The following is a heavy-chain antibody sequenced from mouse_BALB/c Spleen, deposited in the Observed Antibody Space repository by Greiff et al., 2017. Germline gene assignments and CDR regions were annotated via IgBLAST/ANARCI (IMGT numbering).Heavy chain of an antibody. Sequence: EVKLMESGGGLVQPGGSMKLSCVASGFTFSNYWMNWVRQSPEKGLEWVAEIRLKSNNYATHYAESVKGRFTISRDDSKSSVYLQMNNLRAEDTGIYCCTRGYSYFDYWGQGTTLTVSA. V-gene: IGHV6-6*02. CDR3: TRGYSYFDY. D-gene: IGHD2-3*01. CDR2: IRLKSNNYAT. J-gene: IGHJ2*01. CDR1: GFTFSNYW.